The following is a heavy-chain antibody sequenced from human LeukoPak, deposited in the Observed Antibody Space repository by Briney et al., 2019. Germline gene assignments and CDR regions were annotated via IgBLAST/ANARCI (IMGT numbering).Heavy chain of an antibody. CDR3: ARDLLAATTTTGRSLDY. Sequence: SSSTYYADSVKGRFTISRDNAKNSLYLQMNSLRAEDTAVYYCARDLLAATTTTGRSLDYWGQGTLVTVSP. J-gene: IGHJ4*02. V-gene: IGHV3-21*01. CDR2: SSST. D-gene: IGHD1-1*01.